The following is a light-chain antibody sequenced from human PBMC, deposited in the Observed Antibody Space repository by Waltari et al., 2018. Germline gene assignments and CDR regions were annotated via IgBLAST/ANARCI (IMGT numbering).Light chain of an antibody. Sequence: DIQMTQSPSSLSASVGYRVTLTCRASQSFSRDLNWYQQKPGKAPNLLIYAASSLQSGVPSRFSGSGSGTDFNLTITSLQPEDFATYYCQQSYSTPWTFGQGTKVEIK. CDR3: QQSYSTPWT. V-gene: IGKV1-39*01. J-gene: IGKJ1*01. CDR1: QSFSRD. CDR2: AAS.